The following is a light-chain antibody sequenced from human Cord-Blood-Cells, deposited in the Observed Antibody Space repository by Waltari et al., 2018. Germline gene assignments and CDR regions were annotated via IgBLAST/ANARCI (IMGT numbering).Light chain of an antibody. CDR3: QQYYSTPPYT. Sequence: DIVMTQSPDSLAVSLGERATINCKSSQSVLYSSNNKNYFALSQQKPGQPPKLLMYWSATRESGVPDRFSVSGSGTDFTLTISSLQAEDVAVYYCQQYYSTPPYTFGQGTKLEIK. CDR2: WSA. V-gene: IGKV4-1*01. J-gene: IGKJ2*01. CDR1: QSVLYSSNNKNY.